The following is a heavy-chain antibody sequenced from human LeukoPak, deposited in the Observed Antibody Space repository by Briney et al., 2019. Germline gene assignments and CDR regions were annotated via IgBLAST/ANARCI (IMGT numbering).Heavy chain of an antibody. CDR2: ISYDGSGQ. J-gene: IGHJ4*02. CDR1: GFTFSSYA. Sequence: PGRSLGLSCDASGFTFSSYAMHWVRQAPGKGLEWVALISYDGSGQYYTESVKGRFTISRDNSKKTLYLQVKSLRVEETAVYYCARANRPSHTLGWYKDYWGQGTLVTVSS. D-gene: IGHD6-19*01. V-gene: IGHV3-30-3*01. CDR3: ARANRPSHTLGWYKDY.